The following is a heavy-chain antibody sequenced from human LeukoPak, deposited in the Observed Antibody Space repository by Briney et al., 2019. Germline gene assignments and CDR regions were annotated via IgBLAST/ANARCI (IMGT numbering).Heavy chain of an antibody. CDR1: GFTFSSYG. J-gene: IGHJ4*02. Sequence: PGGSLRLSCAASGFTFSSYGMHWVRQAPGKGLEWVAVIWYDGSNKYYADSVKGRFTISRDNSKNTLYLQMNSLRAEDTAVYYCARRAAQVIVGATFGVEDYWGQGTLVTVSS. V-gene: IGHV3-33*01. CDR3: ARRAAQVIVGATFGVEDY. D-gene: IGHD1-26*01. CDR2: IWYDGSNK.